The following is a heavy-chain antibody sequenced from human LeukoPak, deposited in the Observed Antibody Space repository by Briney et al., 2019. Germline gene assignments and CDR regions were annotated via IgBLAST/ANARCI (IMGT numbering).Heavy chain of an antibody. Sequence: PGGSLRHSCADSGFTLCSYSVYRVCQAPGKRLEWVSSISSSSTYIYYADSVKGRFTISRDNAKNSLYLQMNSLSAEDTAVYYSARDARGPSAFLEYWGKGKLVTVSS. D-gene: IGHD1-26*01. CDR3: ARDARGPSAFLEY. V-gene: IGHV3-21*01. CDR1: GFTLCSYS. CDR2: ISSSSTYI. J-gene: IGHJ4*02.